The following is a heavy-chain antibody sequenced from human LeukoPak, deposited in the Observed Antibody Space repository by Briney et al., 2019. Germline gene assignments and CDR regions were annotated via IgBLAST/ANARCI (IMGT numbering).Heavy chain of an antibody. V-gene: IGHV5-51*01. CDR3: ARLLYGDYGRHFDY. CDR1: GYSFTNYW. D-gene: IGHD4-17*01. J-gene: IGHJ4*02. Sequence: GESLKISCKASGYSFTNYWIGWVRQMPGKGLEWMRIIYPGDSHTRYSPSFQGQVTISADKSISTAYLQWSSLKASDTTMYYCARLLYGDYGRHFDYWGQGTLVTVSS. CDR2: IYPGDSHT.